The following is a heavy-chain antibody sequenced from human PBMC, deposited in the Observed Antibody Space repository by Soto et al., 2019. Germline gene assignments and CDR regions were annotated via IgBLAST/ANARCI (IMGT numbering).Heavy chain of an antibody. D-gene: IGHD6-19*01. Sequence: PGGSLRLSCAASGFTFSSYGMHWVRQAPGKGLEWVAVISYDGSNKYYAGSVKGRFTISRDNSKNTLYLQMNSLRAEDTAVYYCAKDANPQSFRPIGSGWEPFDYWGQGTLVTVSS. CDR3: AKDANPQSFRPIGSGWEPFDY. V-gene: IGHV3-30*18. CDR2: ISYDGSNK. CDR1: GFTFSSYG. J-gene: IGHJ4*02.